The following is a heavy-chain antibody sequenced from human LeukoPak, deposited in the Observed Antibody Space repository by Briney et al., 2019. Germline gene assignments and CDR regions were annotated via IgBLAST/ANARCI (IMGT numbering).Heavy chain of an antibody. J-gene: IGHJ5*02. CDR2: MNPNSGNT. V-gene: IGHV1-8*01. CDR3: ARGHSSSWYLDENWFDP. D-gene: IGHD6-13*01. Sequence: ASVKVSCKASGYTFTSYDINWVRQATGQGLEWMGWMNPNSGNTGYAQKFQGRVTMTRNTSISTAYMELSSLRSEDTAVYHCARGHSSSWYLDENWFDPWGQGTLVTVSS. CDR1: GYTFTSYD.